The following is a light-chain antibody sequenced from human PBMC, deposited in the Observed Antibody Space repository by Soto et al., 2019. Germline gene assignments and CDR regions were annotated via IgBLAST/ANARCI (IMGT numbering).Light chain of an antibody. V-gene: IGKV3-15*01. CDR1: QSVSSY. Sequence: IVMTQSPVTLSVSPGERVTLSFRASQSVSSYLAWYQQKPGQAPRLLIYGASSRATGIPARFSGSGSGTEFTLTISSLQSEDFAVYYCQQYNNWPQTFGQGTKLDIK. CDR3: QQYNNWPQT. J-gene: IGKJ1*01. CDR2: GAS.